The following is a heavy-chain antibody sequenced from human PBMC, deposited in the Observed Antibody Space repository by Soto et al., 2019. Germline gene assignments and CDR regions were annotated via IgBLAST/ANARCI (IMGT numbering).Heavy chain of an antibody. CDR2: ISGSGGST. CDR1: GFTFSSYA. J-gene: IGHJ4*02. D-gene: IGHD2-8*01. V-gene: IGHV3-23*01. CDR3: AKRHIVLMVYATWFDY. Sequence: PGGSLRLSCAASGFTFSSYAMGWVRQAPGKGLEWVSAISGSGGSTCYADSVKGRFTISRDNSKNTLYLQMNSLRAEDTAVYYCAKRHIVLMVYATWFDYWGQGTLVTVSS.